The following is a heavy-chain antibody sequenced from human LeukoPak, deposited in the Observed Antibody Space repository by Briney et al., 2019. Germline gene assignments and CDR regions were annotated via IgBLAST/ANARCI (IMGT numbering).Heavy chain of an antibody. Sequence: GGSLRLSCAASGFTFSSYGMHWVHQAPGKGLEWVAVIWYDGSNKYYADSVKGRFTISRDNSKNTLYLQMNSLRAEDTAVYYCARDRGAGSGYYWVGLMLGYMDVWGKGTTVTVSS. V-gene: IGHV3-33*01. CDR3: ARDRGAGSGYYWVGLMLGYMDV. D-gene: IGHD3-22*01. J-gene: IGHJ6*03. CDR1: GFTFSSYG. CDR2: IWYDGSNK.